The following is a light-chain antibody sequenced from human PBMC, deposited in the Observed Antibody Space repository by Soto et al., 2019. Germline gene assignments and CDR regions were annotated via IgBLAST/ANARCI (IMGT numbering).Light chain of an antibody. V-gene: IGKV3-20*01. J-gene: IGKJ4*01. CDR1: QSVISTY. CDR3: QQYGSSPLT. Sequence: EIVLTQSPGTLSLSPGERATLSCRASQSVISTYLAWYQQQPGQAPRLLIYDASSRATGIPDRFSGSGSGSDFTLTISTLEPEDFAMYYCQQYGSSPLTFGGGTKVEIK. CDR2: DAS.